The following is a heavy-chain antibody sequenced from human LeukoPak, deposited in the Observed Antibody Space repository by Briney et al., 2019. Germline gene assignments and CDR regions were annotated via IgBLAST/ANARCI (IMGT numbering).Heavy chain of an antibody. Sequence: SVKVSCKASGGTFSSYAISWGRQAPGQGHEWMGRIIPIFGTANYAQTFQCRGTITADKSTSTAYMELRSLRSEHTAVYHCARSGGYYYDSSGYYSSQYLQHWGQGPLVPVSS. CDR2: IIPIFGTA. CDR1: GGTFSSYA. V-gene: IGHV1-69*06. J-gene: IGHJ1*01. CDR3: ARSGGYYYDSSGYYSSQYLQH. D-gene: IGHD3-22*01.